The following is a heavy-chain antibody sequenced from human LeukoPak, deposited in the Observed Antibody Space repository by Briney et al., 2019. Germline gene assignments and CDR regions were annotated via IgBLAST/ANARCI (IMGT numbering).Heavy chain of an antibody. D-gene: IGHD2-15*01. Sequence: GGSLRLSCAASGFTFSSYAMHWVRQAPGKGLEWVAVIWYDENNKYYADSVKGRFNIYRENSKNTLYLQMNSLRAEDTAVYYCARDVADAFDIWGQGTMVTVSS. J-gene: IGHJ3*02. CDR2: IWYDENNK. CDR1: GFTFSSYA. CDR3: ARDVADAFDI. V-gene: IGHV3-33*08.